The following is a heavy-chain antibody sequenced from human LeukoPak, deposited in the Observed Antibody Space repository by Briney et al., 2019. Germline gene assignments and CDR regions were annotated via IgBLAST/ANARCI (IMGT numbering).Heavy chain of an antibody. CDR1: GYTFTGYY. J-gene: IGHJ4*02. V-gene: IGHV1-2*02. D-gene: IGHD2-21*02. CDR2: INPNSGGT. Sequence: GASVKVSCKASGYTFTGYYMHWVRQAPGQGLEWMGWINPNSGGTNYAQKFQGRVTMTRDTSISTAYMELSRLRSDDTAVYYCARATLCGGDCLNNWGQGTLVTVSS. CDR3: ARATLCGGDCLNN.